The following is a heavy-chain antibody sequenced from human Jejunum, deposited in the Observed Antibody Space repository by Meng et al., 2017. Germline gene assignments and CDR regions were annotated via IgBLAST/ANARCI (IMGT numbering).Heavy chain of an antibody. Sequence: GGSLRLSCKGSGYSFTDYWIGWVRQMPGKGLEWMGIIFPSDSDTRYSPSFQGQVTISADKSITTAYLQWSTLEASDTAMYFCARKGKDYSNIYYFDYWGQGTQVTVSS. CDR1: GYSFTDYW. D-gene: IGHD2-21*01. V-gene: IGHV5-51*01. CDR3: ARKGKDYSNIYYFDY. CDR2: IFPSDSDT. J-gene: IGHJ4*02.